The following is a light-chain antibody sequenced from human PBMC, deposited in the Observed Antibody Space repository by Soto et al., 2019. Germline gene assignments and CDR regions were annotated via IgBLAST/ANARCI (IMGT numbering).Light chain of an antibody. CDR3: QQYYSPGYT. Sequence: DIVMTQSPDSLAVSLGERATINCKSSQSVLYSSNNKNYLAWYQQKPGQPPKLLIYWASTRESGVPDRFSGSGSGAEFTLTISSLQAEDVAVYYCQQYYSPGYTFGQGTKLEIK. J-gene: IGKJ2*01. CDR2: WAS. V-gene: IGKV4-1*01. CDR1: QSVLYSSNNKNY.